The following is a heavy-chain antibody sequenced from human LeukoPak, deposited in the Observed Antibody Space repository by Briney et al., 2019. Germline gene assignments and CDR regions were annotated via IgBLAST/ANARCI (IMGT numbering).Heavy chain of an antibody. CDR1: GGSISSYY. Sequence: SETLSLTCTVSGGSISSYYWSWIRQPPGKGLEWIGYIYYSGSTNYNPSLKSRVTISVDTSKNQFSLKLSSVTAADTAVYYCARQSGYYDSKGNYFDYWGQGTLVTVSS. CDR3: ARQSGYYDSKGNYFDY. V-gene: IGHV4-59*08. CDR2: IYYSGST. J-gene: IGHJ4*02. D-gene: IGHD3-16*01.